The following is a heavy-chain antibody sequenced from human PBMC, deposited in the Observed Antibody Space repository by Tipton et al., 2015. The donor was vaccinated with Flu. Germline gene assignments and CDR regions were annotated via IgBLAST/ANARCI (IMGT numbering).Heavy chain of an antibody. CDR1: GGSINNYY. Sequence: GLVKPSETLSLTCTVSGGSINNYYWSWIRQPPGKGLEWIGYIYYSGRTKYNSSLQSRVTISLDTSKYQFSLKLTSVTAADTALYYCVRDAPGSNYFDYWGQGTLVTVSP. V-gene: IGHV4-59*01. D-gene: IGHD4-11*01. CDR3: VRDAPGSNYFDY. CDR2: IYYSGRT. J-gene: IGHJ4*02.